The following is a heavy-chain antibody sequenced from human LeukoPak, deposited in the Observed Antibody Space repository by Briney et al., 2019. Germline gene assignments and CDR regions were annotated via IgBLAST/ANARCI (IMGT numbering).Heavy chain of an antibody. CDR2: IYYSGST. CDR3: ARGLGTFDY. CDR1: GGSISSYY. J-gene: IGHJ4*02. Sequence: SETLSLTCTVSGGSISSYYWSWIRQPPGKGLEWIGYIYYSGSTNYNPSLKSRVTISVDTSKNQFSLKLSSVTAADTAVYYCARGLGTFDYWGQGTLVTVSS. V-gene: IGHV4-59*12. D-gene: IGHD7-27*01.